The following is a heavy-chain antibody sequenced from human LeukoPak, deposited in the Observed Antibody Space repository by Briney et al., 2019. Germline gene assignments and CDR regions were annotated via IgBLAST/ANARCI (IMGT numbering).Heavy chain of an antibody. CDR2: IIPIFGTA. Sequence: VASVKVSCKASGYTFTSYAISWVRQAPGQGLEWMGGIIPIFGTANYAQKFQGRVTITADESTSTAYMELSSLRSEDTAVYYCARGKDLSNGAAGLSSFDYWGQGTLVTVSS. J-gene: IGHJ4*02. CDR3: ARGKDLSNGAAGLSSFDY. D-gene: IGHD6-13*01. CDR1: GYTFTSYA. V-gene: IGHV1-69*13.